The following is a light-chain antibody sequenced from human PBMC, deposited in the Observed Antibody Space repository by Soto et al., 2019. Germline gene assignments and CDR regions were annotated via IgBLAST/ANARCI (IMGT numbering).Light chain of an antibody. CDR2: EVS. CDR1: SSDVGGYNY. J-gene: IGLJ1*01. CDR3: SSYTSSSTYV. Sequence: QSVLTQPASVSGSPGQSIPTSCTGTSSDVGGYNYVSWYQQHPGKAPKLMIYEVSNRPSGVSTRFSGSKSGNTASLTISGLQAEDEADYYCSSYTSSSTYVFGTGTKVTVL. V-gene: IGLV2-14*01.